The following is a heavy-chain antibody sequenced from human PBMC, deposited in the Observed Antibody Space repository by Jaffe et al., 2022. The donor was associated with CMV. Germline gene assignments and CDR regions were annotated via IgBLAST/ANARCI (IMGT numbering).Heavy chain of an antibody. CDR1: GFTFDDYT. CDR2: ISWDGGST. D-gene: IGHD5-18*01. Sequence: EVQLVESGGVVVQPGGSLRLSCAASGFTFDDYTMHWVRQAPGKGLEWVSLISWDGGSTYYADSVKGRFTISRDNSKNSLYLQMNSLRTEDTALYYCAKDGTAMDTAMVKGGSSVDYWGQGTLVTVSS. J-gene: IGHJ4*02. CDR3: AKDGTAMDTAMVKGGSSVDY. V-gene: IGHV3-43*01.